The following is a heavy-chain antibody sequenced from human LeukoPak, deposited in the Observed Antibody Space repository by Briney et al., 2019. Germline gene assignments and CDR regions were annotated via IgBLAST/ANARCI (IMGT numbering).Heavy chain of an antibody. J-gene: IGHJ4*02. D-gene: IGHD3-9*01. Sequence: GGSLRLSCAASGFTFSSYAMSWVRQAPGKGLEWVSAISGSGDSTYYADSVKGRFTISRDNSKNTLYLQMNSLRDEDTAVYYCAKDRAREYYDILTGYAFDYWGQGTLVTVSS. V-gene: IGHV3-23*01. CDR1: GFTFSSYA. CDR3: AKDRAREYYDILTGYAFDY. CDR2: ISGSGDST.